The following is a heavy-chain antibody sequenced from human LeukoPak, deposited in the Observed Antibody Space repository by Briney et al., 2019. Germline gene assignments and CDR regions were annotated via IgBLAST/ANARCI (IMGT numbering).Heavy chain of an antibody. V-gene: IGHV4-59*01. CDR3: ARVRGSYFLDY. CDR2: IYYSGST. Sequence: SETLSLTCTVSGGSISSYYWSWIRQPPGEGLEWIGYIYYSGSTNYNPSLKSRVTISVDTSKNQFSLKLSSVTAADTAVYYCARVRGSYFLDYWGQGTLVTVSS. CDR1: GGSISSYY. J-gene: IGHJ4*02. D-gene: IGHD1-26*01.